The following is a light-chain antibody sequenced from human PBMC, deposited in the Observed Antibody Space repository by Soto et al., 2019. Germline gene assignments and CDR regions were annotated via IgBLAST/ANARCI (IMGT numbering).Light chain of an antibody. V-gene: IGKV3-20*01. J-gene: IGKJ2*01. Sequence: EIVLTQSPGTLSLSPGERATLSCRASQSVSSSYLAWYQQKPGQAPRLLIYGASSRATGIPDRFSGSGSGTDVTLTINRLEPEDFAVYYCQQYGSSGYTFGQGTKLEIK. CDR3: QQYGSSGYT. CDR1: QSVSSSY. CDR2: GAS.